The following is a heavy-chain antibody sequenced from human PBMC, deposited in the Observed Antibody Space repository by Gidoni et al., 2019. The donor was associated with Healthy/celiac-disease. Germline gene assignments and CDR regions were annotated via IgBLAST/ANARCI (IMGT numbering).Heavy chain of an antibody. D-gene: IGHD1-26*01. CDR3: LSGGSYYPNWFDP. CDR1: GGSISSSSYY. J-gene: IGHJ5*02. V-gene: IGHV4-39*01. CDR2: IYYSGST. Sequence: QLQLQESGPGLVKPSETLSLTCTVPGGSISSSSYYWGWIRQPPGKGLEWIGSIYYSGSTYYNPSLKSRVTISVDTSKNQFSLKLSSVTAADTAVYYCLSGGSYYPNWFDPWGQGTLVTVSS.